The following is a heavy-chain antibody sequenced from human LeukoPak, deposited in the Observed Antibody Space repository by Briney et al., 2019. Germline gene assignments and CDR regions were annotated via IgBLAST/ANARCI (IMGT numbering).Heavy chain of an antibody. CDR1: GYTFTGYY. CDR2: INPNSGGT. V-gene: IGHV1-2*02. CDR3: ARDSSGFYYGYNWFDP. D-gene: IGHD3-22*01. J-gene: IGHJ5*02. Sequence: ASLKVSCKASGYTFTGYYMHWVRQAPGQGLEWMGWINPNSGGTNYAQTFQGRVTMTRDTSISTAYMELSRLRSDDTAVYYCARDSSGFYYGYNWFDPWGQGTLVTVSS.